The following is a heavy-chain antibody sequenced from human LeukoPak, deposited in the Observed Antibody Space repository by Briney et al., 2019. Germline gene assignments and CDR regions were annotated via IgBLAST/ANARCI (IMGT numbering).Heavy chain of an antibody. CDR3: ARRAGAAAAALRHFDL. Sequence: GGSLRLSCAASGFTFNDYFMNWVRQAPGKGLEWISYITTSEDYTNYADSVRGRFTFSRDNTKNSLYLQMNSLRDEDTAVYYCARRAGAAAAALRHFDLWGRGTLVSVSS. D-gene: IGHD6-13*01. J-gene: IGHJ2*01. V-gene: IGHV3-11*06. CDR2: ITTSEDYT. CDR1: GFTFNDYF.